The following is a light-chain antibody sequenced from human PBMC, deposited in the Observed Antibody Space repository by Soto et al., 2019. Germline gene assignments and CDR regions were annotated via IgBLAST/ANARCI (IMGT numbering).Light chain of an antibody. CDR3: QQRSNWPIT. CDR2: DGS. Sequence: IVMTQSPATLSVSPGERATLSCRASRSVDTNLAWYEQKPGQAPRLPDYDGSNRATGIPARFSGSGSGTDFTLTISSLEPEDFAVYYCQQRSNWPITFGQGTRLEIK. V-gene: IGKV3-11*01. CDR1: RSVDTN. J-gene: IGKJ5*01.